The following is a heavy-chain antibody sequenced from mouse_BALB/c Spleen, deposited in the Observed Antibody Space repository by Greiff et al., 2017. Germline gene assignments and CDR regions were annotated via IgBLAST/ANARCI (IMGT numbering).Heavy chain of an antibody. Sequence: EVKLLESGPGLVKPSQSLSLTCTVTGYSITSDYAWNWIRQFPGNKLEWMGYISYSGSTSYNPSLKSRISITRDTSKNQFFLQLNSVTTEDTATYYCARTPLHGDWYFDVWGAGTTVTVSS. V-gene: IGHV3-2*02. CDR3: ARTPLHGDWYFDV. J-gene: IGHJ1*01. CDR2: ISYSGST. CDR1: GYSITSDYA.